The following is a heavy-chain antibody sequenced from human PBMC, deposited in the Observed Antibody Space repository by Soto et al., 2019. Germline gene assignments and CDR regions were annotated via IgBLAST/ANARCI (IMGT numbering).Heavy chain of an antibody. J-gene: IGHJ5*02. CDR2: ISYDGSNK. V-gene: IGHV3-30-3*01. Sequence: PGGSLRLSCAASGFTFSSYAMHWVRQAPGKGLEWVAVISYDGSNKYYADSVKGRFTISRDNSKNTLYLQMNSLRAEDTAVYYYARDHTAIPFDPRGQGTLVIVSS. CDR3: ARDHTAIPFDP. CDR1: GFTFSSYA. D-gene: IGHD5-18*01.